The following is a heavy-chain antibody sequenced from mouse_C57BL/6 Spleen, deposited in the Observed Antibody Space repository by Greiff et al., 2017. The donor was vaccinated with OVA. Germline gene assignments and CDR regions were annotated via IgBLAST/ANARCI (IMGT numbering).Heavy chain of an antibody. D-gene: IGHD1-1*01. CDR2: INPNNGGT. Sequence: VQLQQSGPELVKPGASVKISCKASGYTFTDYYMNWVKQSHGKSLEWIGDINPNNGGTSYNQKFKGKATLTVDKSSSTAYMELRSLTSEDSAVYSCASRYSGSRGFAYWGQGTLVTVSA. CDR1: GYTFTDYY. J-gene: IGHJ3*01. CDR3: ASRYSGSRGFAY. V-gene: IGHV1-26*01.